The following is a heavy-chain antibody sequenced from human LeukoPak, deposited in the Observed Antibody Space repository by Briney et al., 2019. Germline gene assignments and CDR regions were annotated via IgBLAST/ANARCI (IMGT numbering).Heavy chain of an antibody. D-gene: IGHD4-23*01. CDR1: GFTFGSFG. CDR2: ISYDGSNK. CDR3: ANLLRWEPY. Sequence: GGSLRLSCAASGFTFGSFGMNWVRQAPGKGLEWVAVISYDGSNKYYADSVKGRFTISRDNSKNTLYLQMNSLRAEDTAVYYCANLLRWEPYWGQGTLVTVSS. V-gene: IGHV3-30*18. J-gene: IGHJ4*02.